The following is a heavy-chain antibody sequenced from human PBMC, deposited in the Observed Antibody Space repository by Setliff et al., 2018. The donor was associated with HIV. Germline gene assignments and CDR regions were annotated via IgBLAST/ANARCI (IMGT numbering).Heavy chain of an antibody. CDR1: GYTFTGYH. CDR2: INPNIGGT. D-gene: IGHD3-10*01. CDR3: ARGKGVGGVIITGGLDV. Sequence: ASVKVSCKASGYTFTGYHIHWVRQAPGQGLEWMGWINPNIGGTNSALKFHDRVTMTRDTSITTAYMELSSLTSEDTAVYYCARGKGVGGVIITGGLDVWGQGTTVTVSS. J-gene: IGHJ6*02. V-gene: IGHV1-2*02.